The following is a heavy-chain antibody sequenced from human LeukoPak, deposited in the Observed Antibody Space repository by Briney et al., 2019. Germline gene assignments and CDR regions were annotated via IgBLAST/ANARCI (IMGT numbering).Heavy chain of an antibody. CDR2: LYSAGTT. CDR3: ARTPSGSGNFFDY. CDR1: GFTFSNYA. J-gene: IGHJ4*02. V-gene: IGHV3-66*01. D-gene: IGHD3-10*01. Sequence: GGSLRLSCAASGFTFSNYAMSWVRQAPGKGLEWVSILYSAGTTYYADSVKGRFTISRDNSRNILYLQMSSLRAEDTAIYYCARTPSGSGNFFDYWGQGAPVTVSS.